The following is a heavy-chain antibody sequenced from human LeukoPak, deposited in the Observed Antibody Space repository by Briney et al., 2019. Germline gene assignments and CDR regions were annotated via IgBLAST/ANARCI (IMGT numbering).Heavy chain of an antibody. CDR2: IIPIFGTA. V-gene: IGHV1-69*13. Sequence: ASVKVSCKASGGTFSSYAISWVRQAPGQGLEWMGGIIPIFGTANYAQKFQGRVTITADESTSTAYMELSSLRSEDTAVYYCARPQEEMATSFAFDIWGQGTVVTVSS. D-gene: IGHD5-24*01. CDR3: ARPQEEMATSFAFDI. J-gene: IGHJ3*02. CDR1: GGTFSSYA.